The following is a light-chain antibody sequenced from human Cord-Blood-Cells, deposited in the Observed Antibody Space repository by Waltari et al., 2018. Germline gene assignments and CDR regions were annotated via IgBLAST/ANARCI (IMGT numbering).Light chain of an antibody. CDR1: QSISSW. Sequence: DIQMTQSPSPRSASVGDRVTITCRASQSISSWLAWYQQKPGKAPKLLIYKASSLESGVPSRFSGSGSETEFTLTISSLQPDDFATYYCQQYNSYWTFGQGTKVEIK. CDR3: QQYNSYWT. J-gene: IGKJ1*01. V-gene: IGKV1-5*03. CDR2: KAS.